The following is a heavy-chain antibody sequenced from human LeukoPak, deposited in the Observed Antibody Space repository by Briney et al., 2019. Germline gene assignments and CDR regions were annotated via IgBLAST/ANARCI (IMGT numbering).Heavy chain of an antibody. CDR3: ARGTVAGKAPY. CDR2: ISWNSGSI. V-gene: IGHV3-9*01. J-gene: IGHJ4*02. CDR1: GFTFDDYA. D-gene: IGHD6-19*01. Sequence: GRSLRLSCAASGFTFDDYAMHWVRQAPGKGLEWVSGISWNSGSIGYADSVKGRFSISRDNAKNSLHLQMNSLRVEDTAVYYCARGTVAGKAPYWGQGTLVTVSS.